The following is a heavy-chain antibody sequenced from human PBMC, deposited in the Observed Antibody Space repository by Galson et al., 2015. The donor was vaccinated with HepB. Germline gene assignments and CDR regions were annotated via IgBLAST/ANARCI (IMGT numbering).Heavy chain of an antibody. J-gene: IGHJ3*02. V-gene: IGHV1-18*04. D-gene: IGHD3-22*01. CDR1: GYTFTNYD. CDR2: ISAYNGNT. Sequence: QSGAEVKKPGESLKISCKASGYTFTNYDITWVRQAPGQGLEWMGWISAYNGNTNYAQKFQGRVTMTTDTSTNTAYMELRSLRSDDTAVFYCARRGDYYDSTGIYAFDIWGQGTMVTVSS. CDR3: ARRGDYYDSTGIYAFDI.